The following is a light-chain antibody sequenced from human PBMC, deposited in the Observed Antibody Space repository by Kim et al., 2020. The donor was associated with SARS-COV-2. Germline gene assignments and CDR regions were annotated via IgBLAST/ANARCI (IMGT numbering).Light chain of an antibody. CDR3: CSFAGNSVV. J-gene: IGLJ2*01. CDR1: SSDVGRYNY. CDR2: DVT. Sequence: PGQSVTMSCTGTSSDVGRYNYVSWYHQHPGKAPKVMIYDVTKRPSGVPDRFSGSKSGNTASLTISGLQGEDEAEYYCCSFAGNSVVFGGGTQLTVL. V-gene: IGLV2-11*01.